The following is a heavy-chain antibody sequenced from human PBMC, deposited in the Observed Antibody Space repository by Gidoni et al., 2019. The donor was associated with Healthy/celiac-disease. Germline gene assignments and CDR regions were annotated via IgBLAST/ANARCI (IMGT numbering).Heavy chain of an antibody. V-gene: IGHV4-31*03. D-gene: IGHD1-20*01. CDR2: IYYSGST. CDR3: ARESRVTGTTGEIDY. Sequence: VQLQESGPGLVKPSQTLSLTCTVSGGSISSGGYYWSWIRQHPGKGLEWIGYIYYSGSTYYNPSLKSRVTISVDASKNQFSLKLSSVTAADTAVYYCARESRVTGTTGEIDYWGQGTLVTVSS. J-gene: IGHJ4*02. CDR1: GGSISSGGYY.